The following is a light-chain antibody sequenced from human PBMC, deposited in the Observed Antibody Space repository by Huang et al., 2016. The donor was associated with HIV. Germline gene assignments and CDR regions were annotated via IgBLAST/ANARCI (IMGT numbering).Light chain of an antibody. CDR2: WAS. Sequence: DIVMTQSPDSLAVSLGERATINCKSSQSVLYSSNNKNYLAWYHQKHGQPPKLLIYWASTRESGVPDRCIGGGSGTDFTLTISSLQAEDVAVYYCQQYYNTPRAFGQGTKLEIK. V-gene: IGKV4-1*01. CDR3: QQYYNTPRA. J-gene: IGKJ2*01. CDR1: QSVLYSSNNKNY.